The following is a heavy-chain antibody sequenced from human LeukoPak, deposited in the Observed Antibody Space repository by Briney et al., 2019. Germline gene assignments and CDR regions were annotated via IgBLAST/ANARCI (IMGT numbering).Heavy chain of an antibody. CDR2: IYYSEST. CDR1: GGSISSYY. D-gene: IGHD4-17*01. V-gene: IGHV4-59*01. CDR3: ARGRGIDGDSNWFDP. Sequence: PSETLSLTCTVSGGSISSYYWSWIRQPPGKGLEWIGYIYYSESTNYNPSLKSRVTISVDTSKNQFSLKLSSVTAADTAVYYCARGRGIDGDSNWFDPWGQGTLVTVSS. J-gene: IGHJ5*02.